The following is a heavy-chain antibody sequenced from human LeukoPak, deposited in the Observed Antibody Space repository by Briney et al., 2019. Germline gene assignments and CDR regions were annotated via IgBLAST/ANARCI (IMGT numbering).Heavy chain of an antibody. D-gene: IGHD6-19*01. CDR1: GFTFSSYD. J-gene: IGHJ4*02. CDR2: IGTAGDT. CDR3: ARAYRARVAVAGTYYFDY. V-gene: IGHV3-13*04. Sequence: SGGSLRLSCAASGFTFSSYDMHWVRQATGKGLEWVSAIGTAGDTYYPGSAKGRFTISRENAKNSLYLQMNSLRAGDTAVYYCARAYRARVAVAGTYYFDYWGQGTLVTVSS.